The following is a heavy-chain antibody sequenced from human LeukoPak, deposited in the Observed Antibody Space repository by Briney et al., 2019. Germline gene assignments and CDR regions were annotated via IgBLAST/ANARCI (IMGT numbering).Heavy chain of an antibody. Sequence: SETLSLTCAVYGGSFSGYYWSWIRQPPGKGLEWIGEINHRGSTNYNPSLKSRVTISVDTSRNQFSLKLNSVTAADTAVYYCAKSNGYGLVDIWGQGTMVTVSS. D-gene: IGHD3-10*01. V-gene: IGHV4-34*01. CDR2: INHRGST. J-gene: IGHJ3*02. CDR3: AKSNGYGLVDI. CDR1: GGSFSGYY.